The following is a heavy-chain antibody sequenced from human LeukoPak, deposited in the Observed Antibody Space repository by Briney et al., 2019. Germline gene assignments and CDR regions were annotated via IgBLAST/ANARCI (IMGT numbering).Heavy chain of an antibody. D-gene: IGHD3-10*01. J-gene: IGHJ4*02. CDR3: ARQSYDDRPFDY. V-gene: IGHV4-39*01. CDR1: GGSISSSSYY. CDR2: IYHSGGT. Sequence: SETLSLTCSVSGGSISSSSYYWGWIRQPPGKGLEWIGTIYHSGGTYYNPSLRSRVTISIDTSKNQFSLRLSSLTPADTALYYCARQSYDDRPFDYWGQGALVTVSS.